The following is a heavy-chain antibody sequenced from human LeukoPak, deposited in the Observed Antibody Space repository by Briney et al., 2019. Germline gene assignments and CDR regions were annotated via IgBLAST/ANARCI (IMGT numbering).Heavy chain of an antibody. Sequence: PGASVKVSCKVSGYSITELSTHWVRQAPGKGLEWMGGFDPGSGEIIYEQKFQGRVAMTEDTSTDTAYMELSSLRSEDTALYYCATGTHYDLLPYWGQGTLVTVSS. CDR1: GYSITELS. V-gene: IGHV1-24*01. J-gene: IGHJ4*02. CDR2: FDPGSGEI. CDR3: ATGTHYDLLPY. D-gene: IGHD3-9*01.